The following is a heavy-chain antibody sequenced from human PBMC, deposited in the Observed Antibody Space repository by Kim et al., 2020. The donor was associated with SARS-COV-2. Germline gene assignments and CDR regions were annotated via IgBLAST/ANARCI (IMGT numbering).Heavy chain of an antibody. CDR3: ARDPVLVVTAMGSGYTDY. J-gene: IGHJ4*02. V-gene: IGHV3-21*01. CDR1: GFTFSSYS. CDR2: ISSSSSYI. Sequence: GGSLRLSCAASGFTFSSYSMNWVRQAPGKGLEWVSSISSSSSYIYYADSVKGRFTISRDNAKNSLYLQMNSLRAEDTAVYYCARDPVLVVTAMGSGYTDYWGQGTLVTVS. D-gene: IGHD2-21*02.